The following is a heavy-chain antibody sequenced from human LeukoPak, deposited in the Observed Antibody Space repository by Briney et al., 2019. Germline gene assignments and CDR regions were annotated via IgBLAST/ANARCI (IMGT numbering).Heavy chain of an antibody. V-gene: IGHV4-61*02. CDR3: ARQLRITMVRGVFSRGDYYYYGMDV. J-gene: IGHJ6*02. CDR2: IYTSGST. CDR1: GGSISSGSYY. D-gene: IGHD3-10*01. Sequence: PSETLSLTCTVSGGSISSGSYYWSWIRQPAGKGLEWIGRIYTSGSTNYNPSLKSRVTISVDTSKNQFSLKLSSVTAADTAVYYCARQLRITMVRGVFSRGDYYYYGMDVWGQGTTVTVSS.